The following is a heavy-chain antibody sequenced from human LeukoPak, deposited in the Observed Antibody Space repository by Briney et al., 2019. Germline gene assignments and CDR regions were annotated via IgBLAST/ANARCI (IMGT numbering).Heavy chain of an antibody. V-gene: IGHV1-69*04. CDR2: IIPIFGIA. CDR3: ARGKTMGDY. D-gene: IGHD4/OR15-4a*01. J-gene: IGHJ4*02. Sequence: ASVKVSCKASGGTFSSYAISWVRQAPGQGLEWMGRIIPIFGIANYAQKFQARVTITADKSTSTAYMELSSLRSEDTAVYYCARGKTMGDYWGQGTRVTVSS. CDR1: GGTFSSYA.